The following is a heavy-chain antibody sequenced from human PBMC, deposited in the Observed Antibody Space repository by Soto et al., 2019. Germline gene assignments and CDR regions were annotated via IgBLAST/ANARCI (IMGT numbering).Heavy chain of an antibody. D-gene: IGHD5-18*01. CDR1: GYSYAAYW. CDR3: ARQIYDSDTGPNFQYYFDS. CDR2: IDPSDSQT. Sequence: GAALKISWKGSGYSYAAYWITSLRQKPGKGLEWMGRIDPSDSQTYYSPSFRGHVTISVTKSITTVFLQWSSLRASDTAMYYCARQIYDSDTGPNFQYYFDSWGQGTPVTVSS. J-gene: IGHJ4*02. V-gene: IGHV5-10-1*01.